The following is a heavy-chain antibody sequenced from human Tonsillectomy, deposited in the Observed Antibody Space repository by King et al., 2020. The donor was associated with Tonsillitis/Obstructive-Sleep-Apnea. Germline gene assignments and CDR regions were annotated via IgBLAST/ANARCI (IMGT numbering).Heavy chain of an antibody. CDR3: AREILDYYAVPWYFDL. J-gene: IGHJ2*01. D-gene: IGHD3-22*01. CDR1: GFTFSSYD. V-gene: IGHV3-13*04. CDR2: IGTGGDT. Sequence: VQLVESGGGLVQPGGSLRLSCAASGFTFSSYDMHWVRQATGKGLEWVSAIGTGGDTYYPGSVKGRLTISRENAKNSLYLQMNSLRADDTAVYYCAREILDYYAVPWYFDLWGRGTLVTVSS.